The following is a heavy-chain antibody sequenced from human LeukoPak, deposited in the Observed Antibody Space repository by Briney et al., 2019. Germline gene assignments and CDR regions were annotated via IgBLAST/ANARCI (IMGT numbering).Heavy chain of an antibody. Sequence: SETLSLTCTVSGGSISSYYWSWIRQPPGKGLEWIGYIYYSGSTNYNPSLKSRVTISVDTSKNQFSLKLSSVTAADTAVYYCARDRYGGIIDSWGQGTLVSVSS. CDR2: IYYSGST. CDR3: ARDRYGGIIDS. CDR1: GGSISSYY. J-gene: IGHJ4*02. V-gene: IGHV4-59*12. D-gene: IGHD1-1*01.